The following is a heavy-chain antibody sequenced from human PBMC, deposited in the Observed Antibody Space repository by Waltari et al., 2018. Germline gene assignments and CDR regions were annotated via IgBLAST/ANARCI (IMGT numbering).Heavy chain of an antibody. J-gene: IGHJ6*02. V-gene: IGHV1-24*01. CDR1: GYTLTELS. D-gene: IGHD3-3*01. CDR2: CDPEDGET. Sequence: QVQLVQSGAEVKKPGASVKVSCKVSGYTLTELSMHWVRQAPGNGLEWMGGCDPEDGETSYAQKFQGRVTMTEDTSTDTAYMELSSLRSEDTAVYYCATNSLRFLEWSHYYYGMDVWGQGTTVTVSS. CDR3: ATNSLRFLEWSHYYYGMDV.